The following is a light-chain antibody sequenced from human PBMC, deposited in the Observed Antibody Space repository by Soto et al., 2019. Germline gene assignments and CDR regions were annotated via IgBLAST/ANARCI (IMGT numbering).Light chain of an antibody. J-gene: IGLJ7*01. V-gene: IGLV4-69*01. CDR3: QTWGTGYAV. CDR2: INSDGSH. CDR1: SGHSTYT. Sequence: QLVLTQSPSASASLGASVKLTCTLSSGHSTYTIAWHQQQPEKGPRYLMNINSDGSHTKGDGIPDRFSGSSSGAERYLTISRLQSGDEAVYHWQTWGTGYAVFGGGSQLTLL.